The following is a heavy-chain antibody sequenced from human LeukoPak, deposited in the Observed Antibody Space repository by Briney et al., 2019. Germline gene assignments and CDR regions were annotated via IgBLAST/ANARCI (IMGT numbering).Heavy chain of an antibody. J-gene: IGHJ4*02. V-gene: IGHV1-2*02. Sequence: ASVKVSCKASGYTSTGNNITWVRQPPGQGLEWMGWINPNSGGTNYAQKFQGRVTMTRDTSISTAYMELSRLRSDDTAVYYCARWKGYSSSWYRYTHFDYWGQGTLVTVSS. CDR3: ARWKGYSSSWYRYTHFDY. CDR1: GYTSTGNN. D-gene: IGHD6-13*01. CDR2: INPNSGGT.